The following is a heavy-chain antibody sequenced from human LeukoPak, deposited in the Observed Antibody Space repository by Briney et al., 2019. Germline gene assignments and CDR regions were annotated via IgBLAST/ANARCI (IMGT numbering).Heavy chain of an antibody. J-gene: IGHJ5*02. D-gene: IGHD3-16*01. Sequence: GGSLRLSCAASGFTFSSYWMSWVRQAPGKGLEWVANIKQDGSEKYYVDSVKGRFTISRDNAKNSLYLQMNSLRAEDTAVYYCARGGPIGYNWFDPWGQGTLVTVSS. V-gene: IGHV3-7*01. CDR3: ARGGPIGYNWFDP. CDR2: IKQDGSEK. CDR1: GFTFSSYW.